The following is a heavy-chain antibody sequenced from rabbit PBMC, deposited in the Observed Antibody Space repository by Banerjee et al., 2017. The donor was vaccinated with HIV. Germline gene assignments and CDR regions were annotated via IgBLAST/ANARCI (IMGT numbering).Heavy chain of an antibody. J-gene: IGHJ4*01. CDR2: IAGSSSGFT. D-gene: IGHD2-1*01. CDR3: ARGSAAMTMVIIGFYLNL. V-gene: IGHV1S45*01. Sequence: QQQLEESGGGLVKPGGTLTLTCKASGFSFSSSDYMCWVRQAPGKGLEWISCIAGSSSGFTYSAAWAKGRFTCSKTSSTTVTLEMTSLTAADTATYFCARGSAAMTMVIIGFYLNLWGQGTLVTVS. CDR1: GFSFSSSDY.